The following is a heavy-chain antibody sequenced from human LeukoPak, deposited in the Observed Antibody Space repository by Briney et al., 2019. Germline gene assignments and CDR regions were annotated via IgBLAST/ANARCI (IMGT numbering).Heavy chain of an antibody. Sequence: SETLSLTCAVYGGSFSGYYWSWVRQPPGKGLEWIGEINHSGSTNYNPSLKSRVTISVDTSKNQFSLKLSSVTAADTAVYYCARANMQWLVRRGFFDYWGPGTLVTVSS. J-gene: IGHJ4*02. D-gene: IGHD6-19*01. CDR1: GGSFSGYY. CDR2: INHSGST. CDR3: ARANMQWLVRRGFFDY. V-gene: IGHV4-34*01.